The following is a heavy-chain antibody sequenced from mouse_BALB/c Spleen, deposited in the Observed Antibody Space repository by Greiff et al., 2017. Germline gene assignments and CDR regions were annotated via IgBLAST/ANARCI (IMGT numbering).Heavy chain of an antibody. CDR2: INPSNGGT. J-gene: IGHJ4*01. CDR3: TRDSYDAMDY. V-gene: IGHV1S81*02. Sequence: QVQLQQSGAELVKPGASVKLSCKASGYTFTSYYMYWVKQRPGQGLEWIGEINPSNGGTNFNEKFKSKATLTVDKSSSTAYMQLSSLTSEDSAVYYCTRDSYDAMDYWGQGTSVTVSS. CDR1: GYTFTSYY. D-gene: IGHD3-2*01.